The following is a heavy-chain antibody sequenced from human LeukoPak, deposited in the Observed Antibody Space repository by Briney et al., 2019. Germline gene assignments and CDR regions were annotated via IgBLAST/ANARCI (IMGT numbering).Heavy chain of an antibody. CDR2: ISSSSSYI. CDR3: ARCSSGNWFDP. CDR1: GFTFSSYS. V-gene: IGHV3-21*01. D-gene: IGHD2-2*01. Sequence: GGSLRLSCAASGFTFSSYSMNWVRQAPGKGLEWVSSISSSSSYIYYADSVKGRFTISRDNAKNSLYLQMNSLRAEDTAVYYCARCSSGNWFDPWGQGTLVTVSS. J-gene: IGHJ5*02.